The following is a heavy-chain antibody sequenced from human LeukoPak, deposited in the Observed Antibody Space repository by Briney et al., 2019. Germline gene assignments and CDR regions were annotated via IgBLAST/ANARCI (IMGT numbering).Heavy chain of an antibody. CDR1: GGSISGYY. D-gene: IGHD1-20*01. CDR2: IYFNGGT. Sequence: PSEILSLTCTVSGGSISGYYWSWIRQPPGKGLECIGYIYFNGGTNYNPSLKSRVTISVDTSKNQFSLKLSSVTAADTAVYYCARHGAVYNWNQKVFDPWGQGTLVTVSS. V-gene: IGHV4-59*08. J-gene: IGHJ5*02. CDR3: ARHGAVYNWNQKVFDP.